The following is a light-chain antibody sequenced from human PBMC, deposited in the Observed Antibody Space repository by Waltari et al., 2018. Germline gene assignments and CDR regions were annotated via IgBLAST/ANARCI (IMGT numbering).Light chain of an antibody. J-gene: IGKJ1*01. CDR3: QQRDSWWT. Sequence: EIVLTQSPATLSLSPGERATLSCRASQSISSYLAWYQQKPGQAPRLLIYDASNRATGIPARFSGGGSGTDFTLTMSSLEPEDFAVYYCQQRDSWWTFGQGTKVEIK. CDR2: DAS. CDR1: QSISSY. V-gene: IGKV3-11*01.